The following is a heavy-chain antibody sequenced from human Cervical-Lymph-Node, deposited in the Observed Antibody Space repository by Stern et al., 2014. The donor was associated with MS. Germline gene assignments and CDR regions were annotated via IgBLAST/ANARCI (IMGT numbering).Heavy chain of an antibody. D-gene: IGHD4-23*01. CDR2: ISSGGSYI. CDR1: GFTFSSYS. V-gene: IGHV3-21*01. J-gene: IGHJ4*02. Sequence: EVQLVQSGGGLVKPGGSLRLSCAASGFTFSSYSMNWVRQAPGKGLGWVASISSGGSYIYYADSLKGRFTISRDNAKNSLYLQMNSLRAEDTAVYYCARGRGGNYRYYFDYWGQGTLVTVSS. CDR3: ARGRGGNYRYYFDY.